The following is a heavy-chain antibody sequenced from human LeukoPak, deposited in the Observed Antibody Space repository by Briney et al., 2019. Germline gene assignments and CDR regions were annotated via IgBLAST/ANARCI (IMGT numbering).Heavy chain of an antibody. CDR1: GFPFSSRV. CDR2: ISSSSSYI. D-gene: IGHD6-19*01. J-gene: IGHJ6*02. Sequence: GGSLRLSCAASGFPFSSRVMSWVRQAPGKGLEWVSSISSSSSYIYYADSVKGRFTISRDNAKNSLYLQMNSLRAEDTAVYYCATLGIAVASDVWGQGTTVTVSS. CDR3: ATLGIAVASDV. V-gene: IGHV3-21*01.